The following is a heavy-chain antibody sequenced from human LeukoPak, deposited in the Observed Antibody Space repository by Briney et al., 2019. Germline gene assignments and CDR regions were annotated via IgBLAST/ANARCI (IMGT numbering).Heavy chain of an antibody. CDR2: IKSQGGGGTR. V-gene: IGHV3-15*01. Sequence: GGSLRLSCEVYGLIFRDAWVSWVRQAPGKGLEWVGRIKSQGGGGTRDYGAPVKGRFSISRDDSRNTIYLQMKSLKTEDTGIYYCTHISSVPDRFTSWGQGTLVTVSP. CDR3: THISSVPDRFTS. J-gene: IGHJ5*02. CDR1: GLIFRDAW. D-gene: IGHD2-21*01.